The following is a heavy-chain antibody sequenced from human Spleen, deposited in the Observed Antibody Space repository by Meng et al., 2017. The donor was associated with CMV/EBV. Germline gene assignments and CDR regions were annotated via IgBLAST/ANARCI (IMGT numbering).Heavy chain of an antibody. J-gene: IGHJ6*02. V-gene: IGHV3-48*04. Sequence: GGSLRLSCAASGFTFSSYSMNWVRQAPGKGLQWVSYISSTSSTTHYADSVKGRFTISRDNAKNSLYLQMNSLRAEDTAVYYCARDRGDIVVARVFYNYYGLDVWGQGTTVTVSS. CDR2: ISSTSSTT. CDR3: ARDRGDIVVARVFYNYYGLDV. CDR1: GFTFSSYS. D-gene: IGHD2-15*01.